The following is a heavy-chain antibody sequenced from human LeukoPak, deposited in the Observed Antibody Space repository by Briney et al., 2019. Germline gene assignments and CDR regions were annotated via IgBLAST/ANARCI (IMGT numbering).Heavy chain of an antibody. CDR3: ATGSGWYPLGY. V-gene: IGHV4-34*01. J-gene: IGHJ4*02. D-gene: IGHD6-19*01. CDR2: INHSGST. CDR1: GGSFSGYY. Sequence: SETLSLTCAVYGGSFSGYYWSWIRQPPGKGLEWIGEINHSGSTNYNPSLKSRVTISVGTSKNQFSLKLSSVTAADTAVYYCATGSGWYPLGYWGQGTLVTVSS.